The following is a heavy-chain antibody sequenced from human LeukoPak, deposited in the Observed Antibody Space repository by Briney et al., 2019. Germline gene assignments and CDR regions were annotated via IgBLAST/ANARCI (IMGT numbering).Heavy chain of an antibody. J-gene: IGHJ6*03. CDR2: ISSSSSYI. CDR1: GFTFSSYS. CDR3: ARDLQGRYMDV. V-gene: IGHV3-21*01. Sequence: GGSLRLSCAASGFTFSSYSMNWVRQAPGKGLEWVSSISSSSSYIYYADSVKGRFTISRDNAKNSLYLQMNSLRAEDTAVYYCARDLQGRYMDVWGKGTTVTVSS.